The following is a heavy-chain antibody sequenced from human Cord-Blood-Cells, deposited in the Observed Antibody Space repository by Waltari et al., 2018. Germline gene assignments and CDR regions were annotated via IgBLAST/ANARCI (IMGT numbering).Heavy chain of an antibody. CDR2: INHSGST. CDR1: GGCFSVYY. D-gene: IGHD2-2*01. V-gene: IGHV4-34*01. CDR3: ARRGCSSTSCYVHYYYGMDV. J-gene: IGHJ6*02. Sequence: HVQLQQWGAGLLTPPETLSLTCAVLGGCFSVYYWSWMRQPPGQGSEWIGEINHSGSTNYNPSLKSRVTISVDTSKNQFSLKLSSVTAADTAVYYCARRGCSSTSCYVHYYYGMDVWGQGTTVTVSS.